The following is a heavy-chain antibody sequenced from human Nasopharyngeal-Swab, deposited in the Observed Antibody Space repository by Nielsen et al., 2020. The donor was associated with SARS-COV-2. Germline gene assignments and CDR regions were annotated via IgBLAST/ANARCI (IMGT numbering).Heavy chain of an antibody. V-gene: IGHV3-74*01. CDR3: ARDKDWNGLDS. Sequence: VSLRRSSAASGFTFSSYWMHWVRQAPGKGLVWVSRITPDGSSPSYADSVQGRFTISRDNAKNTLYLQLNSLRAEDTAVYYCARDKDWNGLDSWGQGTLVTVSS. CDR2: ITPDGSSP. J-gene: IGHJ4*02. D-gene: IGHD1-1*01. CDR1: GFTFSSYW.